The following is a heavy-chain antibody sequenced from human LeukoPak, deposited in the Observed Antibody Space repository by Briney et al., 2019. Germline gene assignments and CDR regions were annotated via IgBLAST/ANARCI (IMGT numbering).Heavy chain of an antibody. Sequence: GGSLRLSCAASGFTFSSYAMSWVRQAPGKGLEWVSAISGSGGSTYYADSVKGRFTISRDNSKNTLYLQMNSLRAEDTALYYCARDRRYYDSSGYYFHWYFDLWGRGTLVTVSS. CDR2: ISGSGGST. CDR1: GFTFSSYA. D-gene: IGHD3-22*01. CDR3: ARDRRYYDSSGYYFHWYFDL. J-gene: IGHJ2*01. V-gene: IGHV3-23*01.